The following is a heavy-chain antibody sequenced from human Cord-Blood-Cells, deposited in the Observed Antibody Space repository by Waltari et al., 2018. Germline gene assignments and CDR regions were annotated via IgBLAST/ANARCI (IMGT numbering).Heavy chain of an antibody. J-gene: IGHJ5*02. V-gene: IGHV3-7*04. CDR3: ARVTVGWFDP. CDR2: IKQDGSEK. CDR1: GCTFCSYW. D-gene: IGHD4-4*01. Sequence: EVQLVVSGGGLVQPGGSLRLPCAGSGCTFCSYWMRWVRQAPGKGLAWVANIKQDGSEKYYVDSVKGRFTISRDNAKNSLYLQMNSLRAEDTAVYYCARVTVGWFDPWGQGTLVTVSS.